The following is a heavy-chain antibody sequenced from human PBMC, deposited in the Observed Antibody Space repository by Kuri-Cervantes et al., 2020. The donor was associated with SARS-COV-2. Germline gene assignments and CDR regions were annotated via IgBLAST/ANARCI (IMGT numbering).Heavy chain of an antibody. V-gene: IGHV1-8*01. Sequence: ASVKVSCKASGYSFSSYDINWVRQAAGQGLEWMGWLNPDTGNTGNAKEFQGRVTMTTDTSINTAYMELSSLRSEDTTVYYCARDPLGLAAHYMDVWGKGTTVTVSS. D-gene: IGHD6-6*01. CDR2: LNPDTGNT. CDR1: GYSFSSYD. CDR3: ARDPLGLAAHYMDV. J-gene: IGHJ6*03.